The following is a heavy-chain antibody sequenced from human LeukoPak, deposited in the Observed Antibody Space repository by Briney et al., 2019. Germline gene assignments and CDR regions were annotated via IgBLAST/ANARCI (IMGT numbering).Heavy chain of an antibody. V-gene: IGHV1-69*06. Sequence: GASVKVSCKASGGTFSSYAISWVRQAPGQGLEWMGEIIPIFGTVNYAQKLQGRVTITADKSTSTAYMELSSLRSEDTAVYYCATSSQTGADSRQKQFDYWGQGTLVTVSS. J-gene: IGHJ4*02. D-gene: IGHD3-22*01. CDR3: ATSSQTGADSRQKQFDY. CDR1: GGTFSSYA. CDR2: IIPIFGTV.